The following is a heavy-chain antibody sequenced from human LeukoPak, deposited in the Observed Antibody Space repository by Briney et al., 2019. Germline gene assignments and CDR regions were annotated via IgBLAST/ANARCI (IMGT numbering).Heavy chain of an antibody. J-gene: IGHJ6*03. D-gene: IGHD6-13*01. Sequence: GGSLRLSCAASGFRFSDYSMNWVRQAPGKGLEWISYVGIDSGNTNYADSVKGRFTISGDKAKNSLYLQMNSLRVEDTAVYYCARGAYSNPGYYYYYYMDVWGKGTTVTVSS. V-gene: IGHV3-48*01. CDR3: ARGAYSNPGYYYYYYMDV. CDR2: VGIDSGNT. CDR1: GFRFSDYS.